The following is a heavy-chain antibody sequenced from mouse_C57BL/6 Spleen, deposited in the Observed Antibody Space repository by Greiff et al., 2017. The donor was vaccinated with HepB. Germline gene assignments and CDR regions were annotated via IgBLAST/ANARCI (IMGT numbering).Heavy chain of an antibody. Sequence: DVQLVESGGGLVKPGGSLKLSCAASGFTFSDYGMHWVRQAPEKGLEWVAYISSGSSTIYYADTVKGRFTISRDNAKNTRFLQMTSMRSEDTAMYYCARGYEGFAYWGQGTLVTVSA. V-gene: IGHV5-17*01. J-gene: IGHJ3*01. CDR2: ISSGSSTI. CDR1: GFTFSDYG. CDR3: ARGYEGFAY. D-gene: IGHD2-2*01.